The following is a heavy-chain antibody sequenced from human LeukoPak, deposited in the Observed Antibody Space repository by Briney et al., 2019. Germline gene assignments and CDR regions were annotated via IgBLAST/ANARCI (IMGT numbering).Heavy chain of an antibody. Sequence: PGGSLRLSCAASGFTVSSNYMNWVRQAPGKGLEWVSVIYSGGSTYYADSVRARFTISRDKSKSTVYLQMNNLRAEDTAVYYCATDGGRREFDYWGQGTLVTVSS. D-gene: IGHD3-3*01. CDR3: ATDGGRREFDY. V-gene: IGHV3-66*01. CDR1: GFTVSSNY. J-gene: IGHJ4*02. CDR2: IYSGGST.